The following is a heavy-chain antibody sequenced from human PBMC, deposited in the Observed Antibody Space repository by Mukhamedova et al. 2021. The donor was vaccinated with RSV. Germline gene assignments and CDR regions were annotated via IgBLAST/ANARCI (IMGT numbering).Heavy chain of an antibody. CDR2: IPSDGSET. J-gene: IGHJ4*02. Sequence: GKGLVWVSRIPSDGSETNYADAVKGRFTISRDNAKNTLYLQLKSLREEDTSVDYFARDEGVGAGRGNYWGRGTRVPV. D-gene: IGHD3-10*01. CDR3: ARDEGVGAGRGNY. V-gene: IGHV3-74*01.